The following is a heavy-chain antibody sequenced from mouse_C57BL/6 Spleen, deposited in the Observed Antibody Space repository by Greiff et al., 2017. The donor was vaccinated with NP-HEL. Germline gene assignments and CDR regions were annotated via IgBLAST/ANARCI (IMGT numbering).Heavy chain of an antibody. Sequence: VQLQQSGAELVRPGSSVKLSCKASGYTFTSYWMDWVKQRPGQGLEWIGNIYPSDSETHYNQKFKDKATLTVDKSSRTAYMQLSSLTSEDSAVYYCATRFGITTVVAPYFDYWGQGTTLTVSS. V-gene: IGHV1-61*01. D-gene: IGHD1-1*01. CDR3: ATRFGITTVVAPYFDY. J-gene: IGHJ2*01. CDR2: IYPSDSET. CDR1: GYTFTSYW.